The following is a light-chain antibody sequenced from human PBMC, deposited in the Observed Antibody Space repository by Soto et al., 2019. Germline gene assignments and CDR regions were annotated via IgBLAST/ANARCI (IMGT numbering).Light chain of an antibody. CDR3: HHYET. Sequence: EIVVTQSPATLSVSPPHRATLSCRASQSVSRSYLGWYQQKPGQAPRLLMYGASIRAAGVPDRFSGSGSGTEFTITISRLVPEDFTEYYCHHYETFGQGTKVDIK. V-gene: IGKV3-20*01. J-gene: IGKJ1*01. CDR1: QSVSRSY. CDR2: GAS.